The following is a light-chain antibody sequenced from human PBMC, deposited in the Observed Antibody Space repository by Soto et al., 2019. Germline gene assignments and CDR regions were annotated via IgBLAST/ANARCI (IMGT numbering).Light chain of an antibody. CDR1: SSDVGGYNY. J-gene: IGLJ1*01. Sequence: QSALTQPRSVSLSPGQSVTISCTGTSSDVGGYNYVSWYQQHPGKAPKLMIYDVSKRPSGVPDRFSGSKSGNTASLTISGLQAEDEADYYCCSYAGSYVFGTGTRSPS. CDR2: DVS. V-gene: IGLV2-11*01. CDR3: CSYAGSYV.